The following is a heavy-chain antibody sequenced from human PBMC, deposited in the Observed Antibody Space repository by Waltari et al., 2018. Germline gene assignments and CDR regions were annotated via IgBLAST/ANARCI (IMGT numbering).Heavy chain of an antibody. CDR1: GGTFSSYA. J-gene: IGHJ4*02. CDR2: IIPILGTA. CDR3: AREISGGGFGELLYPDY. Sequence: QVQLVQSGAEVKKPGSSVKVSCKASGGTFSSYAISWVRQAPGQGLEWMGRIIPILGTANYAQKFQGRVTITADKSTSTAYMELSSLRSEDTAVYYCAREISGGGFGELLYPDYWGQGTLVTVSS. D-gene: IGHD3-10*01. V-gene: IGHV1-69*13.